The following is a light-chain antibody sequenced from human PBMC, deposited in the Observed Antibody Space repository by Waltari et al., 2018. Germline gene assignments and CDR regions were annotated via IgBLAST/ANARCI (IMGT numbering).Light chain of an antibody. CDR1: SSDIGGYNY. J-gene: IGLJ2*01. CDR2: DVA. V-gene: IGLV2-14*01. CDR3: TSYPTTKTVV. Sequence: QSALTQPASVSGSPGQSITISCTGTSSDIGGYNYVSWYQQHPGKAPKLMIYDVARWPTGLSYRFSGSKSGNTASLTSSGLHAEDEADYYCTSYPTTKTVVFGGGTKVTVL.